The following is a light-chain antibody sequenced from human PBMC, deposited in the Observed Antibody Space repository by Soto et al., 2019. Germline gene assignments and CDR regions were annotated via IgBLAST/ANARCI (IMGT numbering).Light chain of an antibody. J-gene: IGKJ4*01. CDR2: SAS. CDR3: QQLNGYQLA. V-gene: IGKV1-9*01. CDR1: QAMSTY. Sequence: DIQLTQSPSFLSAFVGDTVTITCRASQAMSTYLAWYQQKPGKVPKLLIRSASTLQSGVPPRFSGGGSGTEFTLTSSTLHPDDSGIYYCQQLNGYQLAFGGGTNVEIK.